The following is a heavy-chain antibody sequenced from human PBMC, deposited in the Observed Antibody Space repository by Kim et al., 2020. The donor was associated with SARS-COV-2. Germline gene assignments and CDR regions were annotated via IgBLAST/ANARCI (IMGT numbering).Heavy chain of an antibody. V-gene: IGHV3-23*01. D-gene: IGHD5-12*01. CDR3: AKAFWDGGYPRYLDY. CDR1: GFTFSSYA. Sequence: GGSLRLSCAASGFTFSSYAMSWVRQAPGKGPEWVSGFSGSGGSTFYADSVKGRFTISRDNAKNTLYLQTNSLKAEDTAVYYCAKAFWDGGYPRYLDYWG. J-gene: IGHJ4*01. CDR2: FSGSGGST.